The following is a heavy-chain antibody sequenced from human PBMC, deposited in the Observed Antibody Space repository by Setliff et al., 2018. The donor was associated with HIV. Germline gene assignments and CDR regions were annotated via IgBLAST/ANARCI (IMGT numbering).Heavy chain of an antibody. CDR1: GFTFSSYA. V-gene: IGHV3-23*01. CDR2: ISGSAGST. D-gene: IGHD3-10*01. CDR3: ARDKVRGTLHRDYFDY. J-gene: IGHJ4*02. Sequence: PGGSLRLSCAASGFTFSSYAMSWVRQAPGKGLDWVSAISGSAGSTYYADSVKGRFTISRDNSKSTLYLQMNSLRAEDTAVYYCARDKVRGTLHRDYFDYWGQGTLVTVSS.